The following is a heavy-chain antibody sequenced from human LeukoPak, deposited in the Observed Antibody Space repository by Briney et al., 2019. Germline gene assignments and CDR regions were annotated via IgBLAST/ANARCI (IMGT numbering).Heavy chain of an antibody. Sequence: SETLSLTCTVSGGSISSYYWSWIRQPPGKGLEWIGYIYYSGSTNYNPSLKSRVTISVDTSKNQFSLKLSSVTAADTAVYCCARENIAAAGFDYWGQGTLVTVSS. V-gene: IGHV4-59*01. J-gene: IGHJ4*02. CDR1: GGSISSYY. CDR2: IYYSGST. D-gene: IGHD6-13*01. CDR3: ARENIAAAGFDY.